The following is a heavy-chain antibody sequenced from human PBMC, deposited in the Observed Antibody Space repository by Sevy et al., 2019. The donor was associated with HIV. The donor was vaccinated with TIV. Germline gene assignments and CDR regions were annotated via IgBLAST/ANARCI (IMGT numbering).Heavy chain of an antibody. V-gene: IGHV3-21*01. CDR3: ARVVAYCSGGSCFPGYYYGMDV. CDR1: GFTFSSYN. D-gene: IGHD2-15*01. Sequence: GGSLRLSCAASGFTFSSYNMNWVHQAPGKGLEWVSSISSSSNYIYYADSMKGRFTISRDNAKNSLYLQMNSLRAEDTAVYYCARVVAYCSGGSCFPGYYYGMDVWGQGTTVTVSS. J-gene: IGHJ6*02. CDR2: ISSSSNYI.